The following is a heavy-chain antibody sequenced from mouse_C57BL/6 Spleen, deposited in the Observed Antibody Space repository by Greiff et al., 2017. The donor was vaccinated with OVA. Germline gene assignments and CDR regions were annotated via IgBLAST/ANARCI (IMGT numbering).Heavy chain of an antibody. CDR2: IHPSDSDT. V-gene: IGHV1-74*01. CDR1: GYTFTSYW. D-gene: IGHD1-1*01. Sequence: QVQLQQPGAELVKPGASVKVSCKASGYTFTSYWMHWVKQRPGQGLEWIGRIHPSDSDTNYNHKFKGKATLTIDKSYSTLYMQISRLTSEDSAVYYCAMEYYGSSCWFAYWGQGTLVTVSA. J-gene: IGHJ3*01. CDR3: AMEYYGSSCWFAY.